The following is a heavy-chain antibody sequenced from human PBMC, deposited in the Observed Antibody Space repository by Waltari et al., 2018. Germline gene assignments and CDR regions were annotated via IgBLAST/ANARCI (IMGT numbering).Heavy chain of an antibody. Sequence: QVQLVQSGAEVKKPGASVKVSCKASGYTFTSYAMHWVRPAPGQSVEWMGRINAGNGNTKYSQKFQGRVTITRDTSASTAYMELSSLRSEDTAVYYCARDPGDYVWGSYRPSYYYYGMDVWGQGTTVTVSS. J-gene: IGHJ6*02. D-gene: IGHD3-16*02. CDR2: INAGNGNT. CDR1: GYTFTSYA. V-gene: IGHV1-3*01. CDR3: ARDPGDYVWGSYRPSYYYYGMDV.